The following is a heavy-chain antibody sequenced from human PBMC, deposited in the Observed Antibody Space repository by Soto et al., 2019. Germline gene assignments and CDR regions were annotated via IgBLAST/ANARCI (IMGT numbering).Heavy chain of an antibody. V-gene: IGHV3-30*18. CDR3: AKDLPVAEVSPVYYYYGMDV. D-gene: IGHD6-19*01. CDR2: ISYDGSNK. Sequence: QVQLVESGGGVVQPGRSLRLSCAASGFTFSSYGMHWVRQAPGKGLEWVAVISYDGSNKYYADSVKGRFTISRDNSKNTLYLQMNSLRAEETAVYYCAKDLPVAEVSPVYYYYGMDVWGQGTTVTVSS. CDR1: GFTFSSYG. J-gene: IGHJ6*02.